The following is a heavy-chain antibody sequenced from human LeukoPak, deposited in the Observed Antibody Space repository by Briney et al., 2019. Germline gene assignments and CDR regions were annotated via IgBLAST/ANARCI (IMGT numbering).Heavy chain of an antibody. CDR3: ARRSGYCSSTSCYKGYYYYMDV. V-gene: IGHV3-21*01. D-gene: IGHD2-2*02. CDR2: ISSSSYI. CDR1: GFTFSSYS. J-gene: IGHJ6*03. Sequence: GGSLRLSCAASGFTFSSYSMNWVRQAPGKGLEWVSSISSSSYIYYADTVKGRFTISRDNAKNSLYLQMNSLRAEDTAVYYCARRSGYCSSTSCYKGYYYYMDVWGKGTTVTVSS.